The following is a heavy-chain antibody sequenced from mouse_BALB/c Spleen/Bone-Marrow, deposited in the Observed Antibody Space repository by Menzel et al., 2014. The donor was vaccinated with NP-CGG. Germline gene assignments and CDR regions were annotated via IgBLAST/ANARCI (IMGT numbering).Heavy chain of an antibody. CDR2: IHYSGGT. D-gene: IGHD1-2*01. CDR3: ARWNGYYAMDY. V-gene: IGHV3-1*02. J-gene: IGHJ4*01. Sequence: EVHLVESGPALVKPSQSLSLPCTVTGYSITSGYSWHWIRQFPGNTLEWMGYIHYSGGTNYNPSLKSRISITRDTSKNQFFLQLNSVTTEDTATYYCARWNGYYAMDYWGQGTSVTVSS. CDR1: GYSITSGYS.